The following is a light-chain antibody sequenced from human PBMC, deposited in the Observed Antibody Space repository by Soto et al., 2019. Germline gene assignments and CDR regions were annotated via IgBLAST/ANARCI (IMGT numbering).Light chain of an antibody. CDR1: QSVSSY. J-gene: IGKJ4*01. CDR3: QEYNNWPRALT. Sequence: ETVMTQSPATLSVSPGERATLSCRASQSVSSYLAWYQQKPGQAPRLLIYGASTRATGIPARFSGSGSGTEFTLTISSLQSEDFAVYYCQEYNNWPRALTFGGGTKVEIK. V-gene: IGKV3D-15*01. CDR2: GAS.